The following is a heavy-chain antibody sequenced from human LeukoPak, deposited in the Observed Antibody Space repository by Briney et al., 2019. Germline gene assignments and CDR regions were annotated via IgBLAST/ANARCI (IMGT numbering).Heavy chain of an antibody. CDR1: GYTFTSYY. D-gene: IGHD3-9*01. CDR3: ARGSRPVYNLLTGKRYFDY. J-gene: IGHJ4*02. CDR2: INPSGGST. Sequence: WASVKVSCKASGYTFTSYYMHWVRQAPGQGLEWIGIINPSGGSTSYAQKFQGRVTMTRDTSTSTVYMELSSLRSEDTAVYYCARGSRPVYNLLTGKRYFDYWGQGTLLTVSS. V-gene: IGHV1-46*01.